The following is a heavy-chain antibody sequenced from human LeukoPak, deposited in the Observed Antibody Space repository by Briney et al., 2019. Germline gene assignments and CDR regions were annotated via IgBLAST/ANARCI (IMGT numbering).Heavy chain of an antibody. CDR1: GFTLITYS. CDR3: ARDDPSMIAALHY. D-gene: IGHD6-6*01. V-gene: IGHV3-21*01. Sequence: PGGSLRLSCAASGFTLITYSISWVRQAPGKGLEWVSSISGNSSYIYYADSVKGRSTISRDNAKNSVYLQMNSLRAEDTAVYYCARDDPSMIAALHYWGQGTLVTVSS. CDR2: ISGNSSYI. J-gene: IGHJ4*02.